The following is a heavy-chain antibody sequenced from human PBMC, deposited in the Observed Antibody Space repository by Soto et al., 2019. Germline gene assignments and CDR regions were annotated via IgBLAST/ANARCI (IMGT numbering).Heavy chain of an antibody. D-gene: IGHD4-4*01. J-gene: IGHJ6*03. CDR1: GGSISSYY. CDR3: ARDYSNYAGYYYMDV. Sequence: PSETLSLTCTVSGGSISSYYWSWIRQPPGKGLEWIGYIYYSGSTNYNPSPKSRVTISVDTSKNQFSLKLSSVTAADTAVYYCARDYSNYAGYYYMDVWGKGTTVTVSS. V-gene: IGHV4-59*01. CDR2: IYYSGST.